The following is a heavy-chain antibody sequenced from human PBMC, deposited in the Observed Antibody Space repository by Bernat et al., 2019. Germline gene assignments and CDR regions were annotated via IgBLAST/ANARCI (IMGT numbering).Heavy chain of an antibody. CDR1: GGSMSSTSYY. CDR3: ARLPFTGDRGRGTFDI. J-gene: IGHJ3*02. D-gene: IGHD7-27*01. V-gene: IGHV4-39*01. CDR2: ISYTGSP. Sequence: QLQVQESGPGLVKPSETLSLTCTVSGGSMSSTSYYWGWIRQPPGKGLDWIGSISYTGSPYYNPSLESRVIISVDTSKKQFSLDLTSVPAADTAVYYCARLPFTGDRGRGTFDIWGQGTMVTVSS.